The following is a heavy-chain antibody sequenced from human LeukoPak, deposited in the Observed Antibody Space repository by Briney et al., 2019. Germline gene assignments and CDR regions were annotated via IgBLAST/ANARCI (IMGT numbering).Heavy chain of an antibody. Sequence: SETLSLTCTVSGGSISSYYWSWIRQPPGKGLEWVGYIYYSGSTSYNPSLKSRVTISVDTSKNQFSLKLSSVTAADTAVYYCARNLSEYSSSSLGYWGQGTLVTVSS. CDR3: ARNLSEYSSSSLGY. CDR2: IYYSGST. V-gene: IGHV4-59*01. J-gene: IGHJ4*02. D-gene: IGHD6-6*01. CDR1: GGSISSYY.